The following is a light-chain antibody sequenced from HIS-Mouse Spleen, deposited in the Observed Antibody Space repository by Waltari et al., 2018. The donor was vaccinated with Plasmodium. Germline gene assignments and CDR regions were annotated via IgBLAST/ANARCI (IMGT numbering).Light chain of an antibody. CDR1: KLGDKY. CDR2: QDS. J-gene: IGLJ2*01. Sequence: SYELTQPPSVSVSPGQTASITCSGDKLGDKYACWYQQKPGQSPVLVIYQDSKRPSGLPYRFSGSNSGNTATLTISGTQAMDEADYYCQAWDSSTVVFGGETKLTVL. CDR3: QAWDSSTVV. V-gene: IGLV3-1*01.